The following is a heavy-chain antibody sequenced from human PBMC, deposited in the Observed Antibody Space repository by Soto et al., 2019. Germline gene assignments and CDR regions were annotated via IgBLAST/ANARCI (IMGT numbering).Heavy chain of an antibody. V-gene: IGHV4-34*01. Sequence: TSETLSLTCAVYGGSFSGYYWSWIRQPPGKGLEWIGEINHSGSTNYNPSLKSRVTISVDTSKNQFSLKLSSVTAADTAVYYCARGTIVLMVYARGNWFDPWGQGTLVTVPS. CDR3: ARGTIVLMVYARGNWFDP. D-gene: IGHD2-8*01. CDR2: INHSGST. CDR1: GGSFSGYY. J-gene: IGHJ5*02.